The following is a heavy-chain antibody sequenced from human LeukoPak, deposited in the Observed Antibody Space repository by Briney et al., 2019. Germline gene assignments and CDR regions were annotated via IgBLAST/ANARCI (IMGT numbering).Heavy chain of an antibody. CDR3: ARTPSSGWYFYFDY. J-gene: IGHJ4*02. CDR2: IYYSGST. CDR1: GGSISSGGYY. Sequence: PSETLSLTCTVSGGSISSGGYYWSWIRQHPGKGLEWIGYIYYSGSTNYNPSLKSRVTISVDTSKNRFSLKLSSVTAADTAVYYCARTPSSGWYFYFDYWGQGTLVTVSS. V-gene: IGHV4-61*08. D-gene: IGHD6-19*01.